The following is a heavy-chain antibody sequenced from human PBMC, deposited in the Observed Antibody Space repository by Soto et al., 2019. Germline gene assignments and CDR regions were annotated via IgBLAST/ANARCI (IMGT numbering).Heavy chain of an antibody. CDR1: GCSISSYY. V-gene: IGHV4-59*07. CDR3: ARVRDCSGGTCYSWWFDP. D-gene: IGHD2-15*01. CDR2: IYYSGST. J-gene: IGHJ5*02. Sequence: SATLSLTCTLPGCSISSYYWSWIRQPPGKGLEWIGHIYYSGSTNYNPSLKSRVTISVDTSKNQLSLKLSSVTAADTAVYYCARVRDCSGGTCYSWWFDPWGQVTLVTVS.